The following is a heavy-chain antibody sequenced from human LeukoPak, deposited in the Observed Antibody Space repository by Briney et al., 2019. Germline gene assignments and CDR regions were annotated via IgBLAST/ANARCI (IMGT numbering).Heavy chain of an antibody. CDR1: GFTFSNYW. Sequence: PGGSLRLSYAASGFTFSNYWLHWVRQAPGKGLVWVSRVNFDGTTTNYADSVKGRLTISRDNTKTTLYLQMNSLRAEDTAVYYCVRGAARAYYMDVWGKGTTVTVSS. CDR3: VRGAARAYYMDV. CDR2: VNFDGTTT. J-gene: IGHJ6*03. D-gene: IGHD6-6*01. V-gene: IGHV3-74*01.